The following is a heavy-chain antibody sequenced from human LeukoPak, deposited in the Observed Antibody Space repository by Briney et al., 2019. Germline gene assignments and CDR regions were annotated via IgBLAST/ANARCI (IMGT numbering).Heavy chain of an antibody. D-gene: IGHD3-16*02. CDR2: IKQDGSEK. CDR1: GFTFSSYW. J-gene: IGHJ4*02. V-gene: IGHV3-7*03. CDR3: ARDRLNVWGSYRTFDY. Sequence: GRSLRLSCAASGFTFSSYWMSWVRQAPGKGLEWVANIKQDGSEKYYVDSVKGRFTISRDNAKNSLYLQMNSLRAEDTAVYYCARDRLNVWGSYRTFDYWGQGTLATVSS.